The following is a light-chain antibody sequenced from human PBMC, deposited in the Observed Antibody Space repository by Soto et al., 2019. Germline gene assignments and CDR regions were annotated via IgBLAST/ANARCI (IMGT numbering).Light chain of an antibody. CDR2: HAS. J-gene: IGKJ1*01. CDR1: QSISNW. Sequence: DLRMTQSPSTLSASVGDRVTISCRASQSISNWLAWYQQKPGTAPKVLIYHASNLQSGVPSRFSGSGSGTDFTLTISSLQPEDFATYYCQQSYSTPRTFGQGTKVDIK. CDR3: QQSYSTPRT. V-gene: IGKV1-39*01.